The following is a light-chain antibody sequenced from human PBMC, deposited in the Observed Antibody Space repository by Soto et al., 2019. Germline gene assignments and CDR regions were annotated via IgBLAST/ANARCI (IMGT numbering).Light chain of an antibody. V-gene: IGLV2-11*01. CDR2: DAS. CDR3: CSYAGSYTYV. CDR1: SSDVGGYNY. J-gene: IGLJ1*01. Sequence: QSALTQPRSVSGSPGQSVTISCTGTSSDVGGYNYVSWYQQHPGKAPKLMIYDASKRPSGVRDRFSGSKSGNTASLTISGLQGEDEADYYCCSYAGSYTYVFGTGTKVTVL.